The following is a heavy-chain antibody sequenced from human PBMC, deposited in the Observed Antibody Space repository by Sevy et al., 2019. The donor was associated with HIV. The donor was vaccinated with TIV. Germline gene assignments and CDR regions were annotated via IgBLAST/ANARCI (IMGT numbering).Heavy chain of an antibody. J-gene: IGHJ4*02. D-gene: IGHD5-12*01. CDR3: SRGLATADTPEYYFDS. V-gene: IGHV3-49*03. CDR2: ITRNSYEAYGGTT. Sequence: GGSLRLSCTASGFTFDDYAMSWFRQAQGKGLEWVAFITRNSYEAYGGTTEYAASVKGRFIISRDDSKSIAYLQMNSLKTEDTAVYYCSRGLATADTPEYYFDSWGQGTLVTVSS. CDR1: GFTFDDYA.